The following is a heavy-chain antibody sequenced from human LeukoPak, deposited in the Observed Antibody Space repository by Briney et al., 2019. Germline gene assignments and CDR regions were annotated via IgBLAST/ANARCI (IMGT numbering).Heavy chain of an antibody. Sequence: GGSLRLSCAASGFTFSTYWMHWVRQAPGKGLVWVSRINTDGSRTDSVEGRFTISRDNAKDTLYLQMNSLRAEDTAVYYCARVSRGNYYFDYWGPGTLVTVSS. CDR2: INTDGSR. V-gene: IGHV3-74*01. J-gene: IGHJ4*02. CDR1: GFTFSTYW. CDR3: ARVSRGNYYFDY.